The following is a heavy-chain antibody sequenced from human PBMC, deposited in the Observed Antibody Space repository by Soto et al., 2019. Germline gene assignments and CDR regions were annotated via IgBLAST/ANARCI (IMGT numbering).Heavy chain of an antibody. CDR2: IIPIFGTA. J-gene: IGHJ6*02. Sequence: SVKVSCKASGGTFSSYAISWVRQAPGQGLEWMGGIIPIFGTANYAQKFQGRVTITADESTSTAYMELSSLRSEDTAVYYCAYTRWSTVTLATLYYYYYGMDVWGQGTTVTVSS. D-gene: IGHD4-17*01. CDR3: AYTRWSTVTLATLYYYYYGMDV. V-gene: IGHV1-69*13. CDR1: GGTFSSYA.